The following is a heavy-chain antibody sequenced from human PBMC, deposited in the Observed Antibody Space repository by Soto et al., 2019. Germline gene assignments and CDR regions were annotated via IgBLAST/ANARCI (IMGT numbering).Heavy chain of an antibody. V-gene: IGHV1-18*01. J-gene: IGHJ4*02. D-gene: IGHD1-1*01. CDR3: ARDRRGLRSPYFGTYYFDH. CDR2: INSYNGDT. CDR1: GYTFTRDG. Sequence: QVQLVQSGVEVKKPGASVRLSCETSGYTFTRDGISWLRQAPGQGLEWMGWINSYNGDTKYVQKFQGRVTLTTDASTKTAYMELRSRTFDDTAVYYCARDRRGLRSPYFGTYYFDHWGQGTRVTVSS.